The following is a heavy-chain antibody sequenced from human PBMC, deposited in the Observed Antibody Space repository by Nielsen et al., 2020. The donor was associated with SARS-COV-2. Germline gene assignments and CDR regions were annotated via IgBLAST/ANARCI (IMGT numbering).Heavy chain of an antibody. CDR2: ISGSSTYI. Sequence: GESLKISCAASGFTFSSYSMTWVRQTPGKGLEWVSSISGSSTYIYYADSVKGRFTISRDNAKNSAYLQMNSLRAEDTAVYYCARGGYCSGGGCYFDYWGHGTLVTVSS. CDR3: ARGGYCSGGGCYFDY. D-gene: IGHD2-15*01. V-gene: IGHV3-21*01. CDR1: GFTFSSYS. J-gene: IGHJ4*01.